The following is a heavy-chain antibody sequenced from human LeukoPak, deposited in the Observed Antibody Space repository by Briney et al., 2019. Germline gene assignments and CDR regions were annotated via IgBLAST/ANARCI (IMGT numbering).Heavy chain of an antibody. CDR1: GGSISSYY. V-gene: IGHV4-59*01. CDR3: AREYCGSGRIDY. Sequence: PSETLSLTCTVSGGSISSYYWSWIRQPPGKGLEWIGYIYYSGSTNYNPSLKSRVTISVDTSKNQFSLKLSSVTAADTAVYYCAREYCGSGRIDYWGQGTLVTVSS. D-gene: IGHD3-10*01. J-gene: IGHJ4*02. CDR2: IYYSGST.